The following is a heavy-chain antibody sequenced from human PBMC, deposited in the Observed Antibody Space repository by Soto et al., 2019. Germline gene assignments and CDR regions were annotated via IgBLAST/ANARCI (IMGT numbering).Heavy chain of an antibody. V-gene: IGHV4-34*01. CDR1: GVSFSGYY. CDR2: INHSGST. J-gene: IGHJ4*02. Sequence: SETLSLSCAVYGVSFSGYYWSWIRQPPGKGLEWIGEINHSGSTNYNPSLKSRVTISVDTSKNQFSLKLSSVTAADTAVYYCARATTIFGVVTYFDYWGQGTLVTVSS. D-gene: IGHD3-3*01. CDR3: ARATTIFGVVTYFDY.